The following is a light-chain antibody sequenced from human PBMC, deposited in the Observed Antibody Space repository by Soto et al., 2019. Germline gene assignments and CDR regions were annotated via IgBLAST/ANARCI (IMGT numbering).Light chain of an antibody. CDR2: GVP. CDR3: QQYGSSPRLT. V-gene: IGKV3-20*01. J-gene: IGKJ5*01. Sequence: EIGVTQSPGTLSLSPGERATLSCRASQSISSSYLAWYQQKPGQAPRLLIYGVPSRATGIPDRFSGSGSATDFTLTISRLEPEDFAVYYCQQYGSSPRLTFGQGTRLEIK. CDR1: QSISSSY.